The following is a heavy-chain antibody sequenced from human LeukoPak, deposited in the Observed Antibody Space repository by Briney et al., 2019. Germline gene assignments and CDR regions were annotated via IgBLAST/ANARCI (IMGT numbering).Heavy chain of an antibody. CDR2: IWYDGSNK. CDR3: ARGVGSASYYGMDV. V-gene: IGHV3-33*01. D-gene: IGHD2-2*01. CDR1: GFTFSSYG. Sequence: GGSLRLSCAASGFTFSSYGMHWVRQAPGKGLEWVAVIWYDGSNKYYADSVKGRFTISRDKSKNTLYLQMNSLRAEDTGVYYCARGVGSASYYGMDVWGQGTTVTVYS. J-gene: IGHJ6*02.